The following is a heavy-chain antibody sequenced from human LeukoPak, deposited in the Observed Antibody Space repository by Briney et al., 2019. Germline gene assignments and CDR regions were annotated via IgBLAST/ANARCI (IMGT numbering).Heavy chain of an antibody. Sequence: GESLKISCKGSGYTFTSYWIGWVRQRPGKGLEGMGIFYGGDSDTRYSPSFQGQVTIPADKSIHPAYLQWSSLKVSDHAMYYCTRGSGQIHYWGQGALVPVPS. D-gene: IGHD2-15*01. V-gene: IGHV5-51*01. J-gene: IGHJ4*02. CDR2: FYGGDSDT. CDR3: TRGSGQIHY. CDR1: GYTFTSYW.